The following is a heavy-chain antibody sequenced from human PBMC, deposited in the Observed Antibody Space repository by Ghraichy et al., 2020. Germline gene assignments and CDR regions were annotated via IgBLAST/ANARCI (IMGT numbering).Heavy chain of an antibody. V-gene: IGHV3-30*02. CDR3: ANGRYP. CDR2: IRYDESIK. Sequence: GESLNISCAASGFTFSTYDMHWVRQAPGKGLKWVAFIRYDESIKHYADSVKGRFTISRDNSKNTLYLQMNSLRVEDTAVYYCANGRYPWGQGTLVTVSS. J-gene: IGHJ5*02. CDR1: GFTFSTYD.